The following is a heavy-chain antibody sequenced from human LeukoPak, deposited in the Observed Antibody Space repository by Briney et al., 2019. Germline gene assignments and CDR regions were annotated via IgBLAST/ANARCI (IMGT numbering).Heavy chain of an antibody. J-gene: IGHJ6*03. CDR3: ARAPIFGVVTPSYYYMDV. D-gene: IGHD3-3*01. CDR1: GGTFSSYA. Sequence: ASVKVSCKASGGTFSSYAISWVRQAPGQGLEWMGGIIPIFGTANYAQKFQGRVTITADESTSTAYMELSSLRSEDTAVYYCARAPIFGVVTPSYYYMDVWGKGTTVTVSS. CDR2: IIPIFGTA. V-gene: IGHV1-69*13.